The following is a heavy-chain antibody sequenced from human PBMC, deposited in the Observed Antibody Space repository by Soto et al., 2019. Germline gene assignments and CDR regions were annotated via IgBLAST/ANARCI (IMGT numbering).Heavy chain of an antibody. CDR1: GGSISSSNW. Sequence: QVQLQESGPGLVKPSGTLSLTCGVSGGSISSSNWWSWVRQPPGKGLEWIGEIYHSGSTNYNPSLKGRVTISVDKSKNQFSLKLSSVTAADTAVYYCARGSPAPHSRRNYWYFDLWGRGTLVTVSS. CDR2: IYHSGST. V-gene: IGHV4-4*02. J-gene: IGHJ2*01. CDR3: ARGSPAPHSRRNYWYFDL. D-gene: IGHD3-10*01.